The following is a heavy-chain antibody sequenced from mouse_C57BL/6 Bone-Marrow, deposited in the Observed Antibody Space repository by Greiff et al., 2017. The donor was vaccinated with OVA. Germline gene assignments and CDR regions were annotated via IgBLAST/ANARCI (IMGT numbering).Heavy chain of an antibody. CDR2: IYPGDGDT. J-gene: IGHJ1*03. CDR3: ARDDDYDSYFDV. D-gene: IGHD2-4*01. CDR1: GYAFSSSW. V-gene: IGHV1-82*01. Sequence: QVQLKQSGPELVKPGASVKISCKASGYAFSSSWMNWVKQRPGKGLEWIGRIYPGDGDTNYNGKFKGKATLTADKSSSTAYMQLSSLTSEDSAVYFCARDDDYDSYFDVWGTGTTVTVSS.